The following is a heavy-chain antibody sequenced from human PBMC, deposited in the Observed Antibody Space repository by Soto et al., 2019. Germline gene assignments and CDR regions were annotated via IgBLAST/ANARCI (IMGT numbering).Heavy chain of an antibody. D-gene: IGHD2-2*01. CDR2: IRQDGSEK. CDR1: GFTFSTYW. J-gene: IGHJ4*02. Sequence: GGSLRLSCAASGFTFSTYWMSWVRQAPGKGLEWVATIRQDGSEKHCVDSVKGRFTISRDNAKNSLSLQMDSLGVEDTALYYCASGCGRPSCPYYLDSWGRGILVTVSS. CDR3: ASGCGRPSCPYYLDS. V-gene: IGHV3-7*01.